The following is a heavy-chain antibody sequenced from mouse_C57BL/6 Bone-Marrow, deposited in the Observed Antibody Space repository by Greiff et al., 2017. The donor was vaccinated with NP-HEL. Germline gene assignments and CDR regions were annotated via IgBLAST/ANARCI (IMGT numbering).Heavy chain of an antibody. J-gene: IGHJ1*03. CDR3: ARYEPDPLWYYWYFDV. CDR2: IRNKANGYTT. V-gene: IGHV7-3*01. Sequence: EVQLVESGGGLVQPGGSLSLSCAASGFTFTDYYMSWVRQPPGKALEWLGFIRNKANGYTTEYSASVKGRFTISRDNSQSILYLQMNALRAEDSATYYCARYEPDPLWYYWYFDVWGTGTTVTVSS. D-gene: IGHD2-1*01. CDR1: GFTFTDYY.